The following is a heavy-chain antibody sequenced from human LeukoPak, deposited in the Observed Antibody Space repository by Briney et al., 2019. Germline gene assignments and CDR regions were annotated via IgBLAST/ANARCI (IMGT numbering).Heavy chain of an antibody. J-gene: IGHJ4*02. V-gene: IGHV1-8*01. Sequence: ASVKVSCKASGYTFTNYDINWVRQATGQGLEWMGWMNPNSGNTGSAQKFQGRVSMTRNTSISTAYMELSSLRSEDTAVYYCAKGGVGVTPEFDCWGQGTLVTVSS. CDR1: GYTFTNYD. D-gene: IGHD1-26*01. CDR2: MNPNSGNT. CDR3: AKGGVGVTPEFDC.